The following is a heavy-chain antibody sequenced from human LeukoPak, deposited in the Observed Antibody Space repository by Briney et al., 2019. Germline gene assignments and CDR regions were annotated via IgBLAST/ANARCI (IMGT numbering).Heavy chain of an antibody. CDR3: AREWFGELI. J-gene: IGHJ4*02. Sequence: GGSLRLSCAASGITASNFYMMWVRQAPGKGLEWVLYISNNDVTKYADSVRGRLTISRDNAKNSLYLQMNSLRAEDTAVYYCAREWFGELIWGQGTLVTVSS. D-gene: IGHD3-10*01. CDR2: ISNNDVT. V-gene: IGHV3-53*01. CDR1: GITASNFY.